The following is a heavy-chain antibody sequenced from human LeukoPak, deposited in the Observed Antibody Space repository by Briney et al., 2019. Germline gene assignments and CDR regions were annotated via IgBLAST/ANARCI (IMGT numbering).Heavy chain of an antibody. J-gene: IGHJ4*02. Sequence: GGSLRLSCAASGFTFSSYAMSWVRQAPGKGLEWVLAISGSGGSTYYADSVKGRFTISRDNSKNTLYLQMNSLRAEDTAVYYCAKAGGYSYGRYFDYRGQGTLVTVSS. CDR3: AKAGGYSYGRYFDY. V-gene: IGHV3-23*01. CDR1: GFTFSSYA. CDR2: ISGSGGST. D-gene: IGHD5-18*01.